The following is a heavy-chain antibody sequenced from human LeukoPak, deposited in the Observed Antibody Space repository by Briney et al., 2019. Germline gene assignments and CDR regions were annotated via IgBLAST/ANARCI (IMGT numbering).Heavy chain of an antibody. CDR1: GVSISSYY. J-gene: IGHJ4*02. V-gene: IGHV4-59*01. CDR2: ISYSGST. Sequence: SETLSLTCTVSGVSISSYYWSCIRQPPGKRLEWIGYISYSGSTNYNPSLKSRVTISMDTSKSQFSLKLSSVTAADTAIYYCARYSSSTWLGFDYWGQGTLVTVSS. D-gene: IGHD6-13*01. CDR3: ARYSSSTWLGFDY.